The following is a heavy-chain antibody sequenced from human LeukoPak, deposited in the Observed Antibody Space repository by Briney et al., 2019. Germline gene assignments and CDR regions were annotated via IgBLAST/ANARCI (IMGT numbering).Heavy chain of an antibody. J-gene: IGHJ6*03. CDR1: GGTFSSYA. V-gene: IGHV1-69*05. D-gene: IGHD3-9*01. Sequence: GASVKVSCKASGGTFSSYAISWVRQAPGQGLEWMGGIIPICGTANYAQKFQGRVTITTDESTSTAYMELSSLRSEATAVYYCARRSGSYDILTGYYTYYYYYMDVWGKGTTVTVSS. CDR2: IIPICGTA. CDR3: ARRSGSYDILTGYYTYYYYYMDV.